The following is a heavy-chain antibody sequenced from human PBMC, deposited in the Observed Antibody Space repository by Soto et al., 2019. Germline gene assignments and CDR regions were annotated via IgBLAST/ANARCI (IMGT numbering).Heavy chain of an antibody. Sequence: SETLSLTCTVSGGSISSYYWSWIRQPPGKGLEWIGYIYYSGSTNYNPSLKSRVTISVDTSKNQFSLKLSSVTAADTAVYYCARNIVATITGMEYFDYWGQGTLVTVSS. D-gene: IGHD5-12*01. CDR1: GGSISSYY. CDR3: ARNIVATITGMEYFDY. V-gene: IGHV4-59*01. J-gene: IGHJ4*02. CDR2: IYYSGST.